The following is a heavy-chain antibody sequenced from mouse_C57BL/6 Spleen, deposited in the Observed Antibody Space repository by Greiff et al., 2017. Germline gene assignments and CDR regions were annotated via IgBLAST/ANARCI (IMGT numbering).Heavy chain of an antibody. J-gene: IGHJ4*01. V-gene: IGHV1-55*01. CDR3: AREGDDGYYAMDD. CDR1: GYTFTSSW. Sequence: VQLQQPGAELVKPGASVKMSCKASGYTFTSSWITWVKQRPGQGLEWIGDIYPGSGSTNSNEKFKSKATLTVDTSSSTAYMQLSSLTSEDSAVYYCAREGDDGYYAMDDWGQGTSVTVSS. D-gene: IGHD2-3*01. CDR2: IYPGSGST.